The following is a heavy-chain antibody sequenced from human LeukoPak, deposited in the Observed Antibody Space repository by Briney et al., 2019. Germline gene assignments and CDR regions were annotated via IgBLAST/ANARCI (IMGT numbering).Heavy chain of an antibody. CDR1: GDSTSSGGYY. CDR2: IYYSGST. CDR3: ARALGDDSWSGYFDH. J-gene: IGHJ4*02. V-gene: IGHV4-31*03. Sequence: SQTLSLTCTVSGDSTSSGGYYWSWIRQHPGKGLEWIGYIYYSGSTYYNPSLKSRIIISVDTSNNQFSLKLSSVTAADTAVYYCARALGDDSWSGYFDHWGQGTLVTVSS. D-gene: IGHD3-3*01.